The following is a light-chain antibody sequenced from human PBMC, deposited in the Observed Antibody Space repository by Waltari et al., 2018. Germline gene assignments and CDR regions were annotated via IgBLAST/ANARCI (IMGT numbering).Light chain of an antibody. CDR2: DVS. V-gene: IGLV2-14*03. CDR3: NSYTSSSTPV. Sequence: QSALTQPASVSGSPGQSITISCTGTSSDVGGYNHVSWYQQHPGKAPKLMIYDVSNRPSGVSNRFSGSKSDNTASLTISGLQAEDEADYYCNSYTSSSTPVFGGGTKLTVL. J-gene: IGLJ2*01. CDR1: SSDVGGYNH.